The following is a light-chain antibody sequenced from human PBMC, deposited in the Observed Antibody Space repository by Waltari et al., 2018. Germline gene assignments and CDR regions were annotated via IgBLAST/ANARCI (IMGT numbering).Light chain of an antibody. CDR3: CSFAESDTWV. Sequence: QSALTQTASVSGSPGQSITISCTGVSSDVGNYDVVSWYQKPPEQPPKLIVYEVSKRPSGVSDRFSGYKSGNTASLTISGLQAEDEADYYCCSFAESDTWVFGGGTKVTVL. CDR1: SSDVGNYDV. CDR2: EVS. J-gene: IGLJ3*02. V-gene: IGLV2-23*02.